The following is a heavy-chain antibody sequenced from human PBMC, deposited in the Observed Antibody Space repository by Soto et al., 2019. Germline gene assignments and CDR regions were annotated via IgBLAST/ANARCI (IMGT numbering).Heavy chain of an antibody. Sequence: QLQLQESGPGLVKPSETLSLTCTVSGGSISSSSYYWGWIRQPPGKGLEWIGSIYYSGSTYYNPSLMTRVTISVDTSKNQFSLKLSSVTAADTAVYYCARQLSIAARPKTFDSWGQGTLVTVSS. CDR1: GGSISSSSYY. D-gene: IGHD6-6*01. CDR2: IYYSGST. V-gene: IGHV4-39*01. J-gene: IGHJ4*02. CDR3: ARQLSIAARPKTFDS.